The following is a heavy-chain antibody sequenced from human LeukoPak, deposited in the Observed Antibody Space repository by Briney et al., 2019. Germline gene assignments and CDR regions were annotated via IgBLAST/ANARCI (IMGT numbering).Heavy chain of an antibody. J-gene: IGHJ4*02. V-gene: IGHV4-59*01. CDR3: ARAPAYYDILTGYYLSPFFDY. D-gene: IGHD3-9*01. CDR2: IYYSGST. CDR1: GGSISSYY. Sequence: SSETLSLTCTVSGGSISSYYWSWIRQPPGKGLESIGYIYYSGSTNYNPSLKSRVTISVDTSKNQFSLKLSSVTAADTAVYYCARAPAYYDILTGYYLSPFFDYWGQGTLVTVSS.